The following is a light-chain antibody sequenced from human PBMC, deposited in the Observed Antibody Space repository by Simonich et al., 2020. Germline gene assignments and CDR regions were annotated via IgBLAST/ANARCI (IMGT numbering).Light chain of an antibody. V-gene: IGLV3-25*03. CDR1: ALPKQY. CDR2: KDS. CDR3: QSADSSGTWV. J-gene: IGLJ3*02. Sequence: SYELTQPPSVSVSPGQTARITCSGDALPKQYAYWYQQKPGQAPVLVISKDSERPSGIPERFSGSISGTTVTLTISGVQAEDEADYYWQSADSSGTWVFGGGTKLTVL.